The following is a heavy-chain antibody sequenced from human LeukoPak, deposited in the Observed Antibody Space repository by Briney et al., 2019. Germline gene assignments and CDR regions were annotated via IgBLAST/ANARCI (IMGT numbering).Heavy chain of an antibody. CDR3: ARGSGYGDYRLAYFDY. D-gene: IGHD4-17*01. CDR2: IIPIFGIA. CDR1: GGTFSSYA. V-gene: IGHV1-69*04. J-gene: IGHJ4*02. Sequence: SVKASCKASGGTFSSYAISWVRQAPGQGLEWMGRIIPIFGIANYAQKFQGRVTITADKSTSTAYMELSGLRSEDTAVYYCARGSGYGDYRLAYFDYWGQGTLVTVSS.